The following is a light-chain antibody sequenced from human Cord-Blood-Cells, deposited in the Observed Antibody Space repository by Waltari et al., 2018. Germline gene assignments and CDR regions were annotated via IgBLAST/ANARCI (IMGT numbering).Light chain of an antibody. Sequence: QSVLTQPPSASGTPGQRVTISCSGSSSNIGSNYVYWYQQLPGTAPKLLIYRNNRRPAGVPDRFSGSKSGTSASLAISGLRSEDEADYDWAAWDDSLSGVVFGGGTKLTVL. CDR2: RNN. V-gene: IGLV1-47*01. CDR1: SSNIGSNY. J-gene: IGLJ2*01. CDR3: AAWDDSLSGVV.